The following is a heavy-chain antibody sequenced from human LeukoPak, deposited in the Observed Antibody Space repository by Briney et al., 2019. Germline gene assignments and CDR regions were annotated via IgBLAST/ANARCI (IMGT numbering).Heavy chain of an antibody. V-gene: IGHV3-23*01. J-gene: IGHJ5*02. D-gene: IGHD4-17*01. CDR2: ISGSGGST. CDR1: GFTFSSYA. Sequence: GGSLRLSCAASGFTFSSYAMSWVRQAPGKGLEWVSAISGSGGSTYYADSVKGRFTISRDNSKNTLYLQMSSLRAEDTAVYYCAKVGDYGDYPSWFDPWGQGTLVTVSS. CDR3: AKVGDYGDYPSWFDP.